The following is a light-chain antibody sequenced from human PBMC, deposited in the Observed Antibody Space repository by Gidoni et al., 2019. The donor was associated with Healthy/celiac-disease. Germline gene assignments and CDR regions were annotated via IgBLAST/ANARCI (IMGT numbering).Light chain of an antibody. V-gene: IGKV1-33*01. Sequence: DIQMTQSASSLSASVGDRVTITCQASQDISNYLNWYQQKPGKAPKLLIYDASNLETGVPSRFSGSGSGTDFTFTISSLQPEDIATYYCQQYDNLPLTFGGGPKVEIK. CDR3: QQYDNLPLT. CDR2: DAS. J-gene: IGKJ4*01. CDR1: QDISNY.